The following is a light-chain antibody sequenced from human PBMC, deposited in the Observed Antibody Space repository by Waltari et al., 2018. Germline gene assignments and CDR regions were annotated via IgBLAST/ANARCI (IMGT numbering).Light chain of an antibody. CDR2: DAS. Sequence: DIVMTQSPGTLSLSPGERATLSCWASQSVGSSLAWYQQKPCQAPRLLMYDASNRATGVPARFNGSGSGTDFTLTIISLQSEDSAVYYCQQRSNWPPITFGQGTRLEIK. CDR1: QSVGSS. CDR3: QQRSNWPPIT. J-gene: IGKJ5*01. V-gene: IGKV3-11*01.